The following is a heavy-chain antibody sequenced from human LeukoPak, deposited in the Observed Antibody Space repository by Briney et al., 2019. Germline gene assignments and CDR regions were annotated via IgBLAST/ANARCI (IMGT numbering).Heavy chain of an antibody. V-gene: IGHV1-2*02. Sequence: GASVKVSCKASGYTFTGYYMHWVRQAPGQGLEWMGWIILNSGGTNYAQKFQGRVTMTRDTSISTAYMELSRLRSDDTAVYYCARDQGGDELGLDPWGQGTLVTVSS. CDR1: GYTFTGYY. CDR3: ARDQGGDELGLDP. CDR2: IILNSGGT. D-gene: IGHD3-16*01. J-gene: IGHJ5*02.